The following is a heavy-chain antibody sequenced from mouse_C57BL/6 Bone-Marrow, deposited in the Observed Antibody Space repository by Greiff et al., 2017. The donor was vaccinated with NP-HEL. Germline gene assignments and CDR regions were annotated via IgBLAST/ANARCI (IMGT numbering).Heavy chain of an antibody. CDR1: GFNIKDDY. CDR2: IDPENGDT. J-gene: IGHJ4*01. CDR3: TNLLLHYYAMDY. V-gene: IGHV14-4*01. D-gene: IGHD1-1*01. Sequence: VQLQQSGAELVRPGASVKLSCTASGFNIKDDYMHWVKQRPEQGLEWIGWIDPENGDTEYASKFQGKATITAATSSNTAYLQLSSLTSEDTAVYYCTNLLLHYYAMDYWGQGTSVTVSS.